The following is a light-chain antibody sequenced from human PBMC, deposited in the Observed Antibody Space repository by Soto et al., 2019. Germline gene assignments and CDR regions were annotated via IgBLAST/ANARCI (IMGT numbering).Light chain of an antibody. Sequence: QSALTQPASVSGSPGQSITISCTGTSSDVGNYNYVSWYQQHPDKAPQLMIYDVSTRPSGLSNRFSGSKSGNTASLTISGLQAEDEADYYCSSYTSSSTRVFGGGTQLTVL. CDR3: SSYTSSSTRV. CDR1: SSDVGNYNY. CDR2: DVS. V-gene: IGLV2-14*01. J-gene: IGLJ3*02.